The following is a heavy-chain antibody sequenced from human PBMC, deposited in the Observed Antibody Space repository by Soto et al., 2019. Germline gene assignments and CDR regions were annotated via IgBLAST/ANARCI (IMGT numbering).Heavy chain of an antibody. CDR3: ARELLGYCSGGSCKGYYYYGMDV. CDR1: GYTFTSYY. Sequence: QVQLVQSGAEVKKPGASVKVSCKASGYTFTSYYMHWVRQAPGQGLEWMGIINPSGGSTSYAQKFQGRVTMTRDTSTSTVDMELSSLRSEDTAVYYCARELLGYCSGGSCKGYYYYGMDVWGQGTTVTVSS. J-gene: IGHJ6*02. V-gene: IGHV1-46*01. CDR2: INPSGGST. D-gene: IGHD2-15*01.